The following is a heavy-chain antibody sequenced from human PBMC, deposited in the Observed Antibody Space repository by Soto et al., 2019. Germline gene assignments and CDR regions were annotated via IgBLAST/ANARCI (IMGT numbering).Heavy chain of an antibody. CDR3: ARDRKGYCTNGVCYVFDY. CDR2: IIPIFGTA. V-gene: IGHV1-69*13. CDR1: GGTFSSYA. J-gene: IGHJ4*02. Sequence: ASVKVSCKASGGTFSSYAISWVRQAPGQGLEWMGGIIPIFGTANYAQKFQGRVTITADESTSTAYMELSSLRSEDTAVYYCARDRKGYCTNGVCYVFDYWGQGNLVNVSS. D-gene: IGHD2-8*01.